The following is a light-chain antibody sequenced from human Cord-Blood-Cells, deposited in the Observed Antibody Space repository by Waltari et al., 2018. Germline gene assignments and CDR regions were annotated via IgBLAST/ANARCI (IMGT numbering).Light chain of an antibody. J-gene: IGLJ3*02. CDR3: AAWDDSLSGRV. Sequence: QSVLTQPPSASGTPGQRVTIPCSGSSSNIGSNYVYWYQQLPGPAPNLLIYRNNQRPSGVPDRFSGSKSGTSASLAISGLRSEDEADYYCAAWDDSLSGRVFGGGTKLTVL. CDR2: RNN. V-gene: IGLV1-47*01. CDR1: SSNIGSNY.